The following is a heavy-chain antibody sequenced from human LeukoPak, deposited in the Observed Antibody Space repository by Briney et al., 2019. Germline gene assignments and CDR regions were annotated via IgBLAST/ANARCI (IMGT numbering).Heavy chain of an antibody. Sequence: SDTLSLTCTVSGVSSTTTNYYWCCLRQPPGKGLEWIGTFYYGGSTYYNSCLTSRVTIAVDTSKKQFSLKMTSVTAADAAVYYCARTGRGLQGFFLPLDPFDIWGQGTMVTVSS. J-gene: IGHJ3*02. CDR3: ARTGRGLQGFFLPLDPFDI. V-gene: IGHV4-39*01. CDR1: GVSSTTTNYY. CDR2: FYYGGST. D-gene: IGHD3-3*01.